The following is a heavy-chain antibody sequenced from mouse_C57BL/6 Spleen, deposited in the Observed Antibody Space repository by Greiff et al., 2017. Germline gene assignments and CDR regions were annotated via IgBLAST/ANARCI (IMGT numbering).Heavy chain of an antibody. Sequence: QVQLQQSGPELVKPGASVKISCKASGYAFSSSWMNWVKQRPGKGLEWIGRIYPGDGDTNYNGKFKGKATRTADKSSSTAYMQLSSLTSEDSAVYFCARSGDGYPFDYWGQGTTLTVSS. V-gene: IGHV1-82*01. CDR2: IYPGDGDT. D-gene: IGHD2-3*01. CDR3: ARSGDGYPFDY. J-gene: IGHJ2*01. CDR1: GYAFSSSW.